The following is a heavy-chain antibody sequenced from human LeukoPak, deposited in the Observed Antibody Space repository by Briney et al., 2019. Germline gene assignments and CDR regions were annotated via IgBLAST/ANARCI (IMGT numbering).Heavy chain of an antibody. CDR1: GFTFDDYA. CDR3: AKDSYSSSWFLHYDS. D-gene: IGHD6-13*01. V-gene: IGHV3-9*01. CDR2: LSWNSASI. J-gene: IGHJ4*02. Sequence: GGSLRLSCAASGFTFDDYAMHWVRQAPGKGLEWVAGLSWNSASINYADSVRGRFTISRDNDKNSLFLQMNSLRAEDTALYYCAKDSYSSSWFLHYDSWGQGTLVTVSS.